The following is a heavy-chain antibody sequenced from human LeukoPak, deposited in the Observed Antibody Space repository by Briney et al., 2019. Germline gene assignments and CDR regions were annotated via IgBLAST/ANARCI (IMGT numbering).Heavy chain of an antibody. D-gene: IGHD6-19*01. CDR3: ARDQEWLALDY. V-gene: IGHV3-33*01. CDR2: IWYDGSNK. J-gene: IGHJ4*02. CDR1: GFTFSSYG. Sequence: GGSLRLSCAASGFTFSSYGMHWVRQAPGKGLGWVAVIWYDGSNKYYADSVKGRFTISRDNSKNTLYLQMNSLRAEDTAVYYCARDQEWLALDYWGQGTLVTVSS.